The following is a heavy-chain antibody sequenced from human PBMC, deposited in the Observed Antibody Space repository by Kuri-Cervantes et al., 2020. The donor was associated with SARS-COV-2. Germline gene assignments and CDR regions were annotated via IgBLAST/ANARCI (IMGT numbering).Heavy chain of an antibody. D-gene: IGHD2-2*02. CDR2: ISSSSSYI. CDR1: GFTFSSYS. V-gene: IGHV3-21*01. Sequence: GGSLRLSCAASGFTFSSYSMNWVRQAPGKGLEWVSPISSSSSYIYYADSVKGRFTISRDNAKNSLYLQMNSLRAEDTAVYYCAREGYCSSTSCYSVQGAFDIWGQGTMVTVSS. CDR3: AREGYCSSTSCYSVQGAFDI. J-gene: IGHJ3*02.